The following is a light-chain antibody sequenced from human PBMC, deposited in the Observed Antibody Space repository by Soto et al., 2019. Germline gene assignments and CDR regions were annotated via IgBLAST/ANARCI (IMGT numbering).Light chain of an antibody. Sequence: QSVLTQPASVSGSPGQSITISCTGTSSDVGSYNLVSWYQQHPGKAPKLMIYEVSKRPSGVSNRFSGSKSGNTASLTISGLQADDEADYYCCSYAGSSTVFGGWTKLTVL. CDR2: EVS. J-gene: IGLJ3*02. V-gene: IGLV2-23*02. CDR1: SSDVGSYNL. CDR3: CSYAGSSTV.